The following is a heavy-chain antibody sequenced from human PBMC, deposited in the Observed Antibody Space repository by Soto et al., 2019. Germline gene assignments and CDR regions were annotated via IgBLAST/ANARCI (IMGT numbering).Heavy chain of an antibody. Sequence: SETLSLTCTVSGGSFSPNYWAWIRQPPGKGLEWIGYIYHSGSTKYNPSLKSRVTISVDTSTNTVYMKLSSLRSEDTAVYFCASGIQLWLRRINNGYSGWGQGTLVTVSS. CDR3: ASGIQLWLRRINNGYSG. D-gene: IGHD5-18*01. CDR2: IYHSGST. CDR1: GGSFSPNY. J-gene: IGHJ4*02. V-gene: IGHV4-59*01.